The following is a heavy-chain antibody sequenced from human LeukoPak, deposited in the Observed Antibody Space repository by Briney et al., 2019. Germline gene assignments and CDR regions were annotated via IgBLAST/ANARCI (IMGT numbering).Heavy chain of an antibody. Sequence: GGSLRLSCAASGFTFSTYWMSWVRQAPGKGLEWVANIKEDGSEKYYGDSVKGRFTISRDNPRNTLYLQMNSLRAEDTAVYFCAKRGVVIRVILVGFHKEAYYFDSWGQGALVTVSS. D-gene: IGHD3-22*01. CDR1: GFTFSTYW. CDR2: IKEDGSEK. V-gene: IGHV3-7*03. J-gene: IGHJ4*02. CDR3: AKRGVVIRVILVGFHKEAYYFDS.